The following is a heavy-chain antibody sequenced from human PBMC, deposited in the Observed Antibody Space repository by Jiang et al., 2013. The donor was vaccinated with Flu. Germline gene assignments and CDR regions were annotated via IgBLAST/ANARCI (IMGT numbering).Heavy chain of an antibody. Sequence: VVQPGRSLRLSCAASGFTFSSYGMHWVRQAPGKGLEWVAVISYDGRDKYYADSVRGRFTISSDNSKSTLYLQMNSLRAEDTAVYYCAKNRGNGWTRDYYFDYWGQGTLVTVSS. CDR2: ISYDGRDK. CDR3: AKNRGNGWTRDYYFDY. V-gene: IGHV3-30*18. CDR1: GFTFSSYG. D-gene: IGHD3-10*01. J-gene: IGHJ4*02.